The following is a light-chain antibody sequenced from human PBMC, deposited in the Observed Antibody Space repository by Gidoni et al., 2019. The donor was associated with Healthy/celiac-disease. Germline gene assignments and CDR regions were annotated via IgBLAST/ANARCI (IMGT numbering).Light chain of an antibody. Sequence: EIVLTQSPATLSLSPGERATLYCRASQSVSSYLAWYQQKPGQAPRLLIYDASNRATGIPARFSCSGSGTDFTLSISSLAPEDFAVYYCQQRSNWPPWTFGQGTKVEIK. V-gene: IGKV3-11*01. CDR1: QSVSSY. CDR2: DAS. CDR3: QQRSNWPPWT. J-gene: IGKJ1*01.